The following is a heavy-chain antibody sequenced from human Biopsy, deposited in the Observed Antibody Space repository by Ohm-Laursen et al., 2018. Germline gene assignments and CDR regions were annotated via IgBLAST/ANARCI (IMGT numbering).Heavy chain of an antibody. V-gene: IGHV4-34*08. Sequence: PPGTLSLTCAVFGKTFSDYQWSWIRQPPGKGLEWIGQINQAGTTNYNPSLKSRVSISADASKYEFSLRLTSVTAADTAVYLCGNEVHGRGYWGLGAQVTVSS. D-gene: IGHD2-15*01. J-gene: IGHJ4*02. CDR2: INQAGTT. CDR1: GKTFSDYQ. CDR3: GNEVHGRGY.